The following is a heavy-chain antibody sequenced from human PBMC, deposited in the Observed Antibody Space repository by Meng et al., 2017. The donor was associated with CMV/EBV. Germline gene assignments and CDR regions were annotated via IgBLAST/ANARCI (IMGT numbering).Heavy chain of an antibody. CDR2: ISSSSSYI. D-gene: IGHD3-9*01. Sequence: GESLKISCAASGFTFSSYSMNWVRQAPGKGLEWVSSISSSSSYIYYADSVKGRFTISRDNAKNSLYLQMNSLRVEDTAVYYCARDQGYDILTGYSLNDYWGQGTLVIVSS. V-gene: IGHV3-21*01. CDR3: ARDQGYDILTGYSLNDY. CDR1: GFTFSSYS. J-gene: IGHJ4*02.